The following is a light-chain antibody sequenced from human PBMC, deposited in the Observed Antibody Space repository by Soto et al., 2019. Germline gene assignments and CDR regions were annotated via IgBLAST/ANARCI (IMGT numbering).Light chain of an antibody. CDR3: QQYETFSGT. CDR1: QSISSN. V-gene: IGKV3-15*01. J-gene: IGKJ1*01. CDR2: GAS. Sequence: EIVMTQSAATLSVSRVERATLSCRASQSISSNLAWYQQKPGQGPRLLIYGASTRATGIPAGFSGSGSGTKFTLTIASLQPDDFATYYCQQYETFSGTFGPGTKVDIK.